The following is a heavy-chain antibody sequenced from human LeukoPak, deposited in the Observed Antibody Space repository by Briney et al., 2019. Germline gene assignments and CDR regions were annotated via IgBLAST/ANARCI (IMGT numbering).Heavy chain of an antibody. CDR2: NYYSGST. CDR3: ATLHLLVWFGELGDNWFDP. V-gene: IGHV4-39*01. Sequence: SETLSLTCTVSGGSISSSSYYGGWIRQPPGKGLEWIGSNYYSGSTYYNPSLKSRVTISVDTSKNQFSLKLSSVTAADTDVYCCATLHLLVWFGELGDNWFDPWGQGTLVTVSP. J-gene: IGHJ5*02. CDR1: GGSISSSSYY. D-gene: IGHD3-10*01.